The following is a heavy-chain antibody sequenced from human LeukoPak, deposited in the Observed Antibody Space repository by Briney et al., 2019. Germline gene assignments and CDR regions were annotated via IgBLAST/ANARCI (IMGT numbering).Heavy chain of an antibody. D-gene: IGHD5-18*01. CDR2: ISSSSSYI. CDR1: GFTFSSYS. CDR3: ARDRSYGFGF. Sequence: GGSLRLSCAASGFTFSSYSTKWVRQAPGKGLEWVSSISSSSSYIYYADSVKGRFTISKDNAKNSLYLQMNSLRAEDTAVYYCARDRSYGFGFWGQGTLVTVSS. J-gene: IGHJ4*02. V-gene: IGHV3-21*01.